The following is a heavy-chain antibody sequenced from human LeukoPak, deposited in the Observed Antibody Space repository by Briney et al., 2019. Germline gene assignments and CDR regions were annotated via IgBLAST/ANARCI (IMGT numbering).Heavy chain of an antibody. CDR1: GGSVSSGSYY. CDR3: ARSGSYSEGLDY. CDR2: MYYSGST. J-gene: IGHJ4*02. V-gene: IGHV4-61*01. D-gene: IGHD1-26*01. Sequence: KPSETLSLTCSVSGGSVSSGSYYWSWIRQPPGKGLEWIGHMYYSGSTNYNPSLKSRVTISVDRSKSQFSLKLSSVAAADTAVYYCARSGSYSEGLDYWGQGTLVTVSS.